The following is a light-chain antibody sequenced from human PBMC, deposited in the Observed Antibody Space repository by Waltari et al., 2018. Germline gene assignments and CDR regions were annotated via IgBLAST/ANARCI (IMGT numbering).Light chain of an antibody. CDR3: QSYDNRLSVVV. CDR1: SPHIGAGYS. Sequence: QSVLTQPPSVSGAPGQRVTISCTGRSPHIGAGYSVHGYRQVLGTAPKLLIYGNTNRPSVVSDRFSCSKSDTSASLAITGLQAEDEADYYCQSYDNRLSVVVFGGGTKLTVL. CDR2: GNT. J-gene: IGLJ3*02. V-gene: IGLV1-40*01.